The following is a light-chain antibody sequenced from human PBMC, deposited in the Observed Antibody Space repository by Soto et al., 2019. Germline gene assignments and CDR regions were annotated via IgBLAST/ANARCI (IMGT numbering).Light chain of an antibody. CDR2: GAS. CDR1: QSVSSN. V-gene: IGKV3-20*01. J-gene: IGKJ1*01. Sequence: DIVLTQSPGTLSLSPGERATLSCRASQSVSSNLAWYQQKPGQAPRLLIYGASTRATGIPARFSGSGSGTEFTLTISRLEPDDFAVYYCQQYGASPQTFGQGTKVDI. CDR3: QQYGASPQT.